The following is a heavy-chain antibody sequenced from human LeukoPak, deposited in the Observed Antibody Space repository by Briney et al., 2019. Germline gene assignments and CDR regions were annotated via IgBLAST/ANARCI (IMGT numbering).Heavy chain of an antibody. CDR2: ISFSGST. J-gene: IGHJ4*02. CDR1: GGSISSYPYD. Sequence: PSETLSLTCTVSGGSISSYPYDWGWVRQPPGKGLEYIGSISFSGSTYCNPSLQSRVTISTDASKNQFSLQMVSVTAADTAVYYCARHLSQGDGNKRGFDYWGQGTLVTVSS. D-gene: IGHD5-24*01. CDR3: ARHLSQGDGNKRGFDY. V-gene: IGHV4-39*01.